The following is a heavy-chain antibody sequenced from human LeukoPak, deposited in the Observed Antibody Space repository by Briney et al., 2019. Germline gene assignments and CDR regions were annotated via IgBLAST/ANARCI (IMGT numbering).Heavy chain of an antibody. CDR2: IYYTGST. CDR3: ARGHSSGWYGFDY. V-gene: IGHV4-61*01. CDR1: GGSVSNGNYY. Sequence: SETLSLTCTVSGGSVSNGNYYWSWLRQPPGKALEWIGYIYYTGSTSYNPSLEGRVTISVDTSKNQFSVKLNSVTAADTAVYYCARGHSSGWYGFDYWGQGTLVTVSS. J-gene: IGHJ4*02. D-gene: IGHD6-19*01.